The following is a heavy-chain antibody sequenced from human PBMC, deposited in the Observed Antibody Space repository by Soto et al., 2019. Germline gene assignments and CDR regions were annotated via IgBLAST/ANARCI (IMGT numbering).Heavy chain of an antibody. J-gene: IGHJ4*02. Sequence: QGQLVQSGPEVKKPGSSVKVSCKDSGGLFSSFAISWVRQAPGQGLEWLGGIIPVFGTTNYAEKFQDRVTSTAAESTNTAYMELSSLTSADTAMYYCARGGGPYVWFNEFWGQGTLVTVSS. CDR2: IIPVFGTT. D-gene: IGHD3-16*01. CDR3: ARGGGPYVWFNEF. CDR1: GGLFSSFA. V-gene: IGHV1-69*13.